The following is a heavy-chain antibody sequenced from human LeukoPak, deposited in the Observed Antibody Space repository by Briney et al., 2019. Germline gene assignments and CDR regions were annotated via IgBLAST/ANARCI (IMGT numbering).Heavy chain of an antibody. CDR3: ARELVPGYYYGMDV. CDR1: GFTFSTYW. J-gene: IGHJ6*02. V-gene: IGHV4-34*01. CDR2: INHSGST. Sequence: GSLRLSCAASGFTFSTYWMTWVRQAPGKGLEWIGEINHSGSTNYNPSLKSRVTISVDTSKNQFSLKLSSVTAADTAVYYCARELVPGYYYGMDVWGQGTTVTVSS. D-gene: IGHD2-2*01.